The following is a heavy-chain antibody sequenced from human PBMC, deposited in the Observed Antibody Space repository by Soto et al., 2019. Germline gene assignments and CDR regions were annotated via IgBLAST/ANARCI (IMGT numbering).Heavy chain of an antibody. CDR3: ARPRIAVAGTGYYYGMDV. Sequence: SQTLSLPCSVSGGSISSSSYYWGWIRQPPGKGLEWIGSIYYSGSTYYNPSLKSRVTISVDTSKNQFSLKLSSVTAADTAVYYCARPRIAVAGTGYYYGMDVWGQGTTVTVS. CDR1: GGSISSSSYY. V-gene: IGHV4-39*01. J-gene: IGHJ6*02. D-gene: IGHD6-19*01. CDR2: IYYSGST.